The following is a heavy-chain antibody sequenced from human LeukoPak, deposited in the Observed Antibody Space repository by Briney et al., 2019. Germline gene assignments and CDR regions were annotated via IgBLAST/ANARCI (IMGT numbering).Heavy chain of an antibody. Sequence: SETLSLTCTVSGGSISSYYWSWFRQPPGKGLEWIGYIYYSGSTNYNPSLKSRVTISVDTSKNQFSLKLSSVTAADTAVYYCARVDDYVWGSYRYWGQGTLVTVSS. CDR3: ARVDDYVWGSYRY. J-gene: IGHJ4*02. D-gene: IGHD3-16*02. CDR1: GGSISSYY. V-gene: IGHV4-59*01. CDR2: IYYSGST.